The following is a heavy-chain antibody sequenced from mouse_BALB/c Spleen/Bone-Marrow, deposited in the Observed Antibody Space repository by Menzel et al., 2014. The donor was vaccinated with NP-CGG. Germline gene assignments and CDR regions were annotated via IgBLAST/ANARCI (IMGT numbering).Heavy chain of an antibody. D-gene: IGHD1-1*01. CDR3: AREGGYYYGSSPYFDV. CDR2: INPYNGDT. CDR1: GYSFTGYF. J-gene: IGHJ1*01. V-gene: IGHV1-20*02. Sequence: VQLQQSGPELVKPGASVKISCKASGYSFTGYFMNWVMQSHGKSLEWIGRINPYNGDTFSNQKFKGKATLTVDKSSSTAHRELRSLASEDSEVYYRAREGGYYYGSSPYFDVWGAGTTVTVSS.